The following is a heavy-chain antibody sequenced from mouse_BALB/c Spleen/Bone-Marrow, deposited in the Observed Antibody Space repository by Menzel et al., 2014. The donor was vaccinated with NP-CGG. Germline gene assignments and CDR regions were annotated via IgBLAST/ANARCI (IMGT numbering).Heavy chain of an antibody. Sequence: VQLQQSGPELVKPGASVKITCKASGHTFPDYNMDFVKQSHGNSLEWIGNINPNNGGTIYNQKFKGKATLTVDKSSTTAYMELRSLTSENTAVYYCARAGYYTLFAYWGQGTRVTVSA. CDR2: INPNNGGT. J-gene: IGHJ3*01. CDR1: GHTFPDYN. V-gene: IGHV1-18*01. D-gene: IGHD2-3*01. CDR3: ARAGYYTLFAY.